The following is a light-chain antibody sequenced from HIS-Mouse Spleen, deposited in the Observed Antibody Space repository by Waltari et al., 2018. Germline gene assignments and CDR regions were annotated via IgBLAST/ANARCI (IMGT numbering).Light chain of an antibody. CDR1: SSDVGRYNY. CDR2: EVS. J-gene: IGLJ1*01. CDR3: SSYTSSSTYV. Sequence: QSALTQPASVSGSPGQSITIPCPGTSSDVGRYNYVSWYQQHPGKAPKPMIYEVSNRPSGVSSRFSGSKSGNTASLTISGLQAEDEADYYCSSYTSSSTYVFGTGTKVTVL. V-gene: IGLV2-14*01.